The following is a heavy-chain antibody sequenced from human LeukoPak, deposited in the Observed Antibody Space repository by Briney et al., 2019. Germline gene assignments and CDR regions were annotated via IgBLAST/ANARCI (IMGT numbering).Heavy chain of an antibody. CDR3: ARGYSSSFDY. V-gene: IGHV3-7*04. CDR1: GFSFTTYW. CDR2: IKQDGSEK. Sequence: GESLRLSCAASGFSFTTYWLGWVRQPPGKGLEWVANIKQDGSEKYYVDSVKGRFTISRDNAKNSLYLQMNSLRAEDTAVYYCARGYSSSFDYWGQGTLVTVSS. D-gene: IGHD6-13*01. J-gene: IGHJ4*02.